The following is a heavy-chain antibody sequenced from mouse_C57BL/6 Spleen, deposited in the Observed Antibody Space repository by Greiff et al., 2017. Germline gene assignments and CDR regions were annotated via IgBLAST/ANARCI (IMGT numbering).Heavy chain of an antibody. D-gene: IGHD1-1*01. CDR2: IYPGDGYT. Sequence: VQLQESGPELVKPGASVKISCKASGYAFSSSWMNWVKQRPGQGLEWIGRIYPGDGYTNYNGKFKGKATLTADKYTSTAYMQLSSLTSEDSAVYFCARSSTTVGYYYDYWGQGTTLTVSS. CDR3: ARSSTTVGYYYDY. V-gene: IGHV1-82*01. CDR1: GYAFSSSW. J-gene: IGHJ2*01.